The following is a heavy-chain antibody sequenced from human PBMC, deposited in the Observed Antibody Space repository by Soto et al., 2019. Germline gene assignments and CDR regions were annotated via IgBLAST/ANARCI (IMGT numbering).Heavy chain of an antibody. CDR3: ARHSSSSFDL. J-gene: IGHJ5*02. CDR2: MYSGGST. V-gene: IGHV3-53*01. D-gene: IGHD6-6*01. Sequence: GGSLRLSCAASGFIVSSNYMSWVRQAPGKGLEWVAAMYSGGSTSYTDSVKGRFTISRDNSKNTLHLQMNSLRADDTAVYYCARHSSSSFDLRGQGTLVTVSS. CDR1: GFIVSSNY.